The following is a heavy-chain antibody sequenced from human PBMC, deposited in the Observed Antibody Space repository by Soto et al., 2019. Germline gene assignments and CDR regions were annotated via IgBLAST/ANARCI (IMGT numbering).Heavy chain of an antibody. Sequence: GGSLRLSCAASGVTFNSCAMTWVRQAPGKGLEWVSTISGSSSSTFYADSVKGRFTTSRDNSKDMLYLQMDGLRAEDTAFYYCAKEYIVTTIADAFDIWGQGTMVTVSS. CDR3: AKEYIVTTIADAFDI. V-gene: IGHV3-23*01. J-gene: IGHJ3*02. CDR1: GVTFNSCA. CDR2: ISGSSSST. D-gene: IGHD5-12*01.